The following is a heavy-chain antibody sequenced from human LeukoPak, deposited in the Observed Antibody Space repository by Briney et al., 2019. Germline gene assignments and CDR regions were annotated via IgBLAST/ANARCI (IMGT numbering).Heavy chain of an antibody. CDR3: ARESNGGNPSWFDL. D-gene: IGHD4-23*01. V-gene: IGHV1-69*13. CDR2: IIPIFGTA. Sequence: GASVNVSCKASGGTFSSYAISWARQAPGQGLEWMGGIIPIFGTANYAQKFQGRVTITADESTSTAYMELSSLRSEDTAVYYCARESNGGNPSWFDLWGQGTLVTVSS. CDR1: GGTFSSYA. J-gene: IGHJ5*02.